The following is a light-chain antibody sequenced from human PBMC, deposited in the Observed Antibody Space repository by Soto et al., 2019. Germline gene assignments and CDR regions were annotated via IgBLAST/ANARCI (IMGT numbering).Light chain of an antibody. CDR2: DAS. CDR3: QQRENWPLT. V-gene: IGKV3-11*01. CDR1: QSVNTF. J-gene: IGKJ4*01. Sequence: EIVLTQSPATLSSSPGERATLSCRASQSVNTFLAWYQQRAGQAPRLVIYDASRRATGIPARFSGSGSGTDFTLTISSLEPEDFAVYYCQQRENWPLTFGGGTKVDSK.